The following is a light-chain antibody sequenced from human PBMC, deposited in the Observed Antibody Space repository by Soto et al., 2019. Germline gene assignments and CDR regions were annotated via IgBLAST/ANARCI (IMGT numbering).Light chain of an antibody. V-gene: IGLV1-47*01. CDR2: KTN. CDR1: SPNIGSQF. CDR3: ASWDDSLRWV. Sequence: QSVLPQPPAASGTPGQWVTISCFGSSPNIGSQFVYWYQQLPGAAPRLLIYKTNQRPPGVPDRFSGSKTAASASLAISGLRTEDEGDYYCASWDDSLRWVFGGGTKVSVL. J-gene: IGLJ3*02.